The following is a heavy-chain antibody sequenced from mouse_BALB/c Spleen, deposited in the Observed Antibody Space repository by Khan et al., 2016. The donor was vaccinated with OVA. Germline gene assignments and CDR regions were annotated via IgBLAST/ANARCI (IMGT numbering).Heavy chain of an antibody. Sequence: VQLQQSGAELVKPGASVRLSCTASGFNIKDTYIPWVKQRPEQGLEWIGRIAPANGDTKYDPKFQDKATITSDTSTNTSYLQLRSLTSEDTAVXYCAHPSYDPRFFEVWGAGTTVTVSS. D-gene: IGHD2-3*01. CDR1: GFNIKDTY. V-gene: IGHV14-3*02. CDR3: AHPSYDPRFFEV. CDR2: IAPANGDT. J-gene: IGHJ1*01.